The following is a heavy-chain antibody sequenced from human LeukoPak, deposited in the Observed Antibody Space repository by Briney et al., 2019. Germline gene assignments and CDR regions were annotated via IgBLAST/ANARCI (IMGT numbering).Heavy chain of an antibody. CDR2: INHSGST. Sequence: TSETLSLTCAVYGGSFSGYYWSWIRQPPGKGLEWIGEINHSGSTNYNPSLKSRVTISVDTSKNQFSLKLSSVTAADTAVYYCARHCGGDCSWFDPWGQGTLVTVSS. D-gene: IGHD2-21*02. CDR3: ARHCGGDCSWFDP. J-gene: IGHJ5*02. V-gene: IGHV4-34*01. CDR1: GGSFSGYY.